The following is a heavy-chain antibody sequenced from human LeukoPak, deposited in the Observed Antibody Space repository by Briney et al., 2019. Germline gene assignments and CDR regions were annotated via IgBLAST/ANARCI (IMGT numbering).Heavy chain of an antibody. CDR2: FDPEDGET. CDR3: ATGGSGSYHNWFDP. D-gene: IGHD1-26*01. Sequence: GASVKVSCKVSGYTLTELSMHWVRQAPGKGLEWMGGFDPEDGETIYAQKFQGRVTMTEDTSTDTAYMELSSLRSEDTTLYYCATGGSGSYHNWFDPWGQGTLVTVSS. J-gene: IGHJ5*02. V-gene: IGHV1-24*01. CDR1: GYTLTELS.